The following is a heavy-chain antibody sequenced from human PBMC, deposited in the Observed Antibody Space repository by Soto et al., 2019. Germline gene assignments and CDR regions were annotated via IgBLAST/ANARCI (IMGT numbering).Heavy chain of an antibody. V-gene: IGHV4-31*03. CDR3: ARDQGYSGYDYKGDYYYYGMDV. CDR1: GGSISSGGYY. J-gene: IGHJ6*02. CDR2: IYYSGST. Sequence: PSETLSLTCTVSGGSISSGGYYWSWIRQHPGKGLEWIGYIYYSGSTYYNPSLKSRVTISVDTSKNQFSLKLSSVTAADTAVYYCARDQGYSGYDYKGDYYYYGMDVWGQGTTVTVSS. D-gene: IGHD5-12*01.